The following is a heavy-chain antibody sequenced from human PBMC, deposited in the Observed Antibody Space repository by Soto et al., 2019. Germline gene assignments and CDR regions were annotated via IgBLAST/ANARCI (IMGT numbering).Heavy chain of an antibody. J-gene: IGHJ6*02. CDR2: IYYSGRT. CDR1: GGSIRDYF. Sequence: PSETLSLTCTVSGGSIRDYFWTWIRQPPGKGLEWIGYIYYSGRTNYNPSLKSRVSISVDTSKNHFSLNLTSVTAADTAVYYCARRGGSSSGYYYYAMDVWGQGTTVTVSS. D-gene: IGHD6-6*01. V-gene: IGHV4-59*12. CDR3: ARRGGSSSGYYYYAMDV.